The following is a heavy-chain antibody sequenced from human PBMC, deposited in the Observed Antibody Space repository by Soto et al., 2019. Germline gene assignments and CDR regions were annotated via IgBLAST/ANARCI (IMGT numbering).Heavy chain of an antibody. CDR1: GYTFTSNY. CDR3: ARVLYNWNDYYYYGMDV. Sequence: QVQLVQSGVEVKKPGASVKVSCKASGYTFTSNYMHWVRQAPGQGLEWMGIINPSGGSTSYAQKFQGRVTMTRDTSTSTVYMELNSLRSEDTAVYYCARVLYNWNDYYYYGMDVWGQGTTVTVSS. D-gene: IGHD1-1*01. J-gene: IGHJ6*02. CDR2: INPSGGST. V-gene: IGHV1-46*01.